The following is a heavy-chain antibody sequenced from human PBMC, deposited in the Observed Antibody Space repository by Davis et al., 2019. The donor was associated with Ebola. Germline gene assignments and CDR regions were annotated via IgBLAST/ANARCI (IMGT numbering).Heavy chain of an antibody. CDR2: IKQDGSEK. J-gene: IGHJ4*02. D-gene: IGHD6-13*01. CDR1: GFTFSSYG. Sequence: GESLKISCAASGFTFSSYGMHWVRQAPGKGLEWVANIKQDGSEKYYVDSVKGRFTISRDNAKNSLYLQMNSLRSDDTAVYYCAREGQQLGVSEYWGQGTLVTVSS. CDR3: AREGQQLGVSEY. V-gene: IGHV3-7*03.